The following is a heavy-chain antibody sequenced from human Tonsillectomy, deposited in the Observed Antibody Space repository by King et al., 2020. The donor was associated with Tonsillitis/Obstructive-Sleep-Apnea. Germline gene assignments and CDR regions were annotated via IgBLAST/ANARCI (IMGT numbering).Heavy chain of an antibody. Sequence: DVQLVESGGGLVQPGRSLRLSCTASGFTFGDYAMSWVRQAPGKGLEWVGFIRSKAYGGTTEYAASVKGRFTISRDDSKSIAYLQMNSLKTEDTAVYYCTRDITLRHGIFGVVTKGYYYYGMDVWGQGTTVTVSS. CDR3: TRDITLRHGIFGVVTKGYYYYGMDV. V-gene: IGHV3-49*04. CDR1: GFTFGDYA. CDR2: IRSKAYGGTT. D-gene: IGHD3-3*01. J-gene: IGHJ6*02.